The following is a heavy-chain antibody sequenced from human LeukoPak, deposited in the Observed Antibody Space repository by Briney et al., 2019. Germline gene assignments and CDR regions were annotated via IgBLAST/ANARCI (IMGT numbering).Heavy chain of an antibody. Sequence: PGGSLGLSCAASGFAFSTYAMSWVRQVPGKGLEWVSAISRNGAGTYYADSVKGRFAISRDDSTNTLYLEMDSLRADDTAVYYCAKGDGLGGKFDYWGQGTLVTLSS. J-gene: IGHJ4*02. CDR1: GFAFSTYA. V-gene: IGHV3-23*01. D-gene: IGHD2-21*01. CDR2: ISRNGAGT. CDR3: AKGDGLGGKFDY.